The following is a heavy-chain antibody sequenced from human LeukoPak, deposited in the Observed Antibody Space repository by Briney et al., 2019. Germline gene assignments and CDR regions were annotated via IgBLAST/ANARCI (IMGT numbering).Heavy chain of an antibody. CDR1: GFTFRTCG. J-gene: IGHJ4*02. D-gene: IGHD3/OR15-3a*01. Sequence: GRSLRLSCAASGFTFRTCGMHWVRQAPGKGLEWVAIDGTNIYYADSVKGRFTISRDNSKNTLYLQMNNLSGEDMAVYYCVRDKDWYFDYWGQGTLVTVSS. V-gene: IGHV3-33*01. CDR3: VRDKDWYFDY. CDR2: DGTNI.